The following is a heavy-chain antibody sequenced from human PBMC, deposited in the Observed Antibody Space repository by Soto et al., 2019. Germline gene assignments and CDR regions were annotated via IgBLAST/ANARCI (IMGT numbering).Heavy chain of an antibody. Sequence: QVQLVQSGAEVKKPGSSVKVSCKASGGTFSSYAISWVRQAPGQGLEWMGGIIPIFGTANYAQKFQGRLTITADKSTSTAYMELSSLRSEDTDVYYCARDRYDYVWGSYRPRYYFDYWGQGTLVTVSS. CDR1: GGTFSSYA. V-gene: IGHV1-69*06. D-gene: IGHD3-16*02. CDR2: IIPIFGTA. CDR3: ARDRYDYVWGSYRPRYYFDY. J-gene: IGHJ4*02.